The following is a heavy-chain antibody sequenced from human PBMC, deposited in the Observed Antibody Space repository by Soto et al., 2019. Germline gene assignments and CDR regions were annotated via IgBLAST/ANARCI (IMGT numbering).Heavy chain of an antibody. CDR1: GFTRSTYT. Sequence: PAGCLRIASAASGFTRSTYTINWVRQAPGKGLEWVSSISISSSDRYYADSVRGRFTIPRDNAKNALYLQVNSLRADDTAVYFCVRGMNPLFGGQGTLVTGSS. CDR2: ISISSSDR. V-gene: IGHV3-21*06. CDR3: VRGMNPLF. J-gene: IGHJ4*01.